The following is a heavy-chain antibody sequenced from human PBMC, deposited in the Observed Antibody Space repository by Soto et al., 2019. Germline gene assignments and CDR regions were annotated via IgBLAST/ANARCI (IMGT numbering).Heavy chain of an antibody. CDR3: ARRPKGYGMDV. CDR1: GFTFSSYA. Sequence: QVQLVESGGGGVQPGRSLRLSCAASGFTFSSYAMHWVRQAPGKGLEWVAVISYDGSNKYYADSVKGRFTISRDNSKNTLYLQMNSLRAEDTAVYYCARRPKGYGMDVWGQGTTVTVSS. CDR2: ISYDGSNK. V-gene: IGHV3-30-3*01. J-gene: IGHJ6*02.